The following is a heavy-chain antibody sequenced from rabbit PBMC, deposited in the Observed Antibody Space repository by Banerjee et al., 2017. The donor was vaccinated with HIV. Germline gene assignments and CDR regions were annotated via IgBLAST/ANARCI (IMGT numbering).Heavy chain of an antibody. CDR1: GFSFSSNYW. CDR3: AKEEHDGSSSL. Sequence: QEQLEESGGDLVKPEGSLTLTCTASGFSFSSNYWIWWVRQAPGKGLEWIGFIYANSGRTVYASWAKGRFTISKTSSTTVTLQMTSLTAADTATYFCAKEEHDGSSSLWGQGTLVTVS. CDR2: IYANSGRT. V-gene: IGHV1S45*01. J-gene: IGHJ3*01. D-gene: IGHD8-1*01.